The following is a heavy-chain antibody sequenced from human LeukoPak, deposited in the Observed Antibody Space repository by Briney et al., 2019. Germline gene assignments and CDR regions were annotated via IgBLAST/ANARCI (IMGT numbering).Heavy chain of an antibody. D-gene: IGHD3-10*01. V-gene: IGHV3-33*01. J-gene: IGHJ4*02. CDR2: IWYDGSNK. Sequence: GGSLRLSCAASGFTFSSYGMHWVRQAPGKGLEWVAVIWYDGSNKYYADSVKGRFTISRDNSKNTLYLQMNSLRAEDTAVYYCARGKVFNGGDPLDYWGQGTLVTVSS. CDR1: GFTFSSYG. CDR3: ARGKVFNGGDPLDY.